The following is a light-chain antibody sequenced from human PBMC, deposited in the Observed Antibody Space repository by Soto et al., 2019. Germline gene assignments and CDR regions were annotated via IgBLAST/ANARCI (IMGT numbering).Light chain of an antibody. CDR2: DTS. J-gene: IGKJ4*01. CDR1: QSVTKF. CDR3: QQRSNWPHT. V-gene: IGKV3-11*01. Sequence: EIVLTQSPATLSLSPGERATLSCGASQSVTKFLAWYQQKPGQAPRLLIYDTSNRVTGIPARFSGSGSGTDFTLTISSLEPEDFAVYYCQQRSNWPHTFGGGTKVEIK.